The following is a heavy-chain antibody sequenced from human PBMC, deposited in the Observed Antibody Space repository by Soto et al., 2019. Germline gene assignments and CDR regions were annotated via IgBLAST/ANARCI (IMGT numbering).Heavy chain of an antibody. CDR1: GGSFSGHS. CDR2: INHSGRV. J-gene: IGHJ5*01. V-gene: IGHV4-34*01. Sequence: XETLSLTCAVYGGSFSGHSWTWIRQSPGKGLEWIGDINHSGRVNYSPPLKSRVTISLDTSKNQFSLTLSAVTAADTAMYYCSTRAYDTNGYYRFDPWGQGTLVTVSS. D-gene: IGHD3-22*01. CDR3: STRAYDTNGYYRFDP.